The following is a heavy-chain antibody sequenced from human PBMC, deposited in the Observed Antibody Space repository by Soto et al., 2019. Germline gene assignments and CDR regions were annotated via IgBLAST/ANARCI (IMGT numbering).Heavy chain of an antibody. D-gene: IGHD6-19*01. CDR2: ISSSSSTI. CDR1: GFTFSSYS. V-gene: IGHV3-48*01. CDR3: ARASTRYSSGWTDAFDI. Sequence: EVQLVESGGGLVQPEGSLRLSCAASGFTFSSYSMNWVRQAPGKGLEWVSYISSSSSTIYYADSVKGRFTISRDNAKNSLYLQMNSLRAEDTAVYYCARASTRYSSGWTDAFDIWGQGTMVTVSS. J-gene: IGHJ3*02.